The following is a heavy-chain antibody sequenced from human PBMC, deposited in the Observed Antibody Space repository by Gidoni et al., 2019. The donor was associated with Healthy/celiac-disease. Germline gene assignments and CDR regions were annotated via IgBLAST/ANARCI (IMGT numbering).Heavy chain of an antibody. CDR3: ARDTGIVGATYYFDY. D-gene: IGHD1-26*01. CDR1: GGTFSSYA. V-gene: IGHV1-69*01. Sequence: QVQLVQSGAEVKKPGSSVKVSCQASGGTFSSYAISWVRQAPGQGLEGMGGIIPIFGTANYAQKFQGRVTITADESTSTAYMELSSLRSEDTAVYYCARDTGIVGATYYFDYWGQGTLVTVSS. J-gene: IGHJ4*02. CDR2: IIPIFGTA.